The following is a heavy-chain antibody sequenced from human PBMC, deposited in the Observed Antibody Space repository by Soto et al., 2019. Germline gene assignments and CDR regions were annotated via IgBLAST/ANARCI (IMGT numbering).Heavy chain of an antibody. CDR1: SGSISSSNW. Sequence: SETLSLTCAVSSGSISSSNWWSWVRQPPGKGLEWIGEIYHSGSTNYNPSLKSRVTISVDKSKNQFSLKLSSVTAADTAVYYCARGGIAARTLVFRGFDYWGQGTLVTVSS. J-gene: IGHJ4*02. D-gene: IGHD6-6*01. V-gene: IGHV4-4*02. CDR3: ARGGIAARTLVFRGFDY. CDR2: IYHSGST.